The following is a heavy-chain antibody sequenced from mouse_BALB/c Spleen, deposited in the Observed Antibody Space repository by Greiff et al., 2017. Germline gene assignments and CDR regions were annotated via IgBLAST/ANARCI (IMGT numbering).Heavy chain of an antibody. CDR3: ARTTATLYFDY. Sequence: EVKLVESGGGLVKPGGSLKLSCAASGFTFSSYAMSWVRQSPEKRLEWVAEISSGGSYTYYPDTVTGRFTISRDNAKNTLYLEMSSLRSEDTAMYYCARTTATLYFDYWGQGTTLTVSS. J-gene: IGHJ2*01. CDR1: GFTFSSYA. D-gene: IGHD1-2*01. V-gene: IGHV5-9-4*01. CDR2: ISSGGSYT.